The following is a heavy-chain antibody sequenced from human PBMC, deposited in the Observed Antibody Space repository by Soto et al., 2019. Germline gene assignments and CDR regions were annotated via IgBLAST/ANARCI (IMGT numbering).Heavy chain of an antibody. Sequence: QITLKESGPPLVKPTQTLTLTCTFSGFSLSTSGVGVGWIRQPPGKALEWLALIYWDDDKRYSPSLKTRLTITKDNAKNQVVLTMTNLDPVDTATYYCAHYTGTPMFDYWGQGTLVTVSS. CDR2: IYWDDDK. J-gene: IGHJ4*02. CDR1: GFSLSTSGVG. D-gene: IGHD4-17*01. CDR3: AHYTGTPMFDY. V-gene: IGHV2-5*02.